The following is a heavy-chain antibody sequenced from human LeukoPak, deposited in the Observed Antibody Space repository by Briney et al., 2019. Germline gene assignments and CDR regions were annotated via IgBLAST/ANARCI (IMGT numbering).Heavy chain of an antibody. D-gene: IGHD3-10*01. CDR3: ARAQGVLWLTNWFDP. J-gene: IGHJ5*02. V-gene: IGHV3-48*01. CDR1: GFTFSSYS. Sequence: PGGSLRLSCAASGFTFSSYSMNWVRQAPGKGLEWVSYISSSSSTIYYADSVKGRFTISRDNAKNSLYLQMNSLRAEDTAVYYCARAQGVLWLTNWFDPWGQGTLVTVSS. CDR2: ISSSSSTI.